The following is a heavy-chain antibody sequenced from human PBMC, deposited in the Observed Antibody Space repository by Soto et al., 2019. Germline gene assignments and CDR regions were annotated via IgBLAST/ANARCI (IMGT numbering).Heavy chain of an antibody. V-gene: IGHV4-4*02. CDR1: GGSISSSNW. CDR3: ARHHCTNGVCYTRASWFDP. D-gene: IGHD2-8*01. CDR2: IYHSGST. Sequence: SETLSLTCAVSGGSISSSNWWSWVRQPPGKGLEWIGEIYHSGSTNYNPSLKSRVTISVDKSKNQFSLKLSSVTAADTAVYYCARHHCTNGVCYTRASWFDPWGQGTLVTVSS. J-gene: IGHJ5*02.